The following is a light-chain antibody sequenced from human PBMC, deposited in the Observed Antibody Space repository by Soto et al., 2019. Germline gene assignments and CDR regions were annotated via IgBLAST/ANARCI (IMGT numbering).Light chain of an antibody. CDR2: GAS. V-gene: IGKV1-9*01. Sequence: IQLTQSPSSLSASVGDRVTITCRASQGIRSLLAWYQQKPGRAPNLLIYGASTLQSGVPSRFSGSASGTDFTLTITRLQPEDFATYHCQQFNSYPFTFGQGTKLEIK. J-gene: IGKJ2*01. CDR3: QQFNSYPFT. CDR1: QGIRSL.